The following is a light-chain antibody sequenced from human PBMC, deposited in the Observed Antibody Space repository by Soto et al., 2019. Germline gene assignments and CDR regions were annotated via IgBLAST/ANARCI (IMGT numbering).Light chain of an antibody. V-gene: IGLV2-23*01. CDR1: XXDLGSYNL. CDR2: EGT. J-gene: IGLJ1*01. Sequence: QSITISCTGTXXDLGSYNLVSWFQHHPGKVPKVMIYEGTTRPSGVSDRFSGSKSDNTASLTISGLQAEDEGDYYCCSYAGDYMFVFGTGTKLTVL. CDR3: CSYAGDYMFV.